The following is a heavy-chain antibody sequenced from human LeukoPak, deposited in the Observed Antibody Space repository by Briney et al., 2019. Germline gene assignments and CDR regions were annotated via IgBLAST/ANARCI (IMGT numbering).Heavy chain of an antibody. CDR2: IHYSGST. CDR3: TSHSGYIVRGILYSGMDV. V-gene: IGHV4-39*01. D-gene: IGHD3-10*01. Sequence: PSETLSLTCSVSGGSLSGDGYHWGCIRPPPGKGLEWIGCIHYSGSTCYKTSLKSRVTIDLDTSKNQFTLKLSSVTAADTADCARTSHSGYIVRGILYSGMDVWGQGTTVTVSS. J-gene: IGHJ6*02. CDR1: GGSLSGDGYH.